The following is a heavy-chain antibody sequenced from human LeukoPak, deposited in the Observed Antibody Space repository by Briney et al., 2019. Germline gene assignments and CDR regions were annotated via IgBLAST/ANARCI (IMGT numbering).Heavy chain of an antibody. CDR3: ASSNSSSRAFDI. V-gene: IGHV4-61*02. Sequence: KPSQTLSLTCTVSGGSISSGSYYWSWIRQPAGKGLEWIGRIYTSGSTNYNPSLKSRVTISVDTSKNQFSLKLSSVTAADTAVYYCASSNSSSRAFDIWGQGTMVTVSS. J-gene: IGHJ3*02. CDR1: GGSISSGSYY. D-gene: IGHD6-6*01. CDR2: IYTSGST.